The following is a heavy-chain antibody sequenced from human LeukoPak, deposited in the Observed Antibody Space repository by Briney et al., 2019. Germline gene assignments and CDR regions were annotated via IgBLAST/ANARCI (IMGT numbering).Heavy chain of an antibody. Sequence: GGSLRLSCATSGFNFGVVAMDWIRQAPGKGLEWVGFIRHKEYGGTAEYAASVNGRFAISRDDSKSIVYLQMNDLRTEDTGVYYCARERAGDVDYWGLGTLVTVSS. CDR1: GFNFGVVA. J-gene: IGHJ4*02. CDR3: ARERAGDVDY. V-gene: IGHV3-49*03. CDR2: IRHKEYGGTA.